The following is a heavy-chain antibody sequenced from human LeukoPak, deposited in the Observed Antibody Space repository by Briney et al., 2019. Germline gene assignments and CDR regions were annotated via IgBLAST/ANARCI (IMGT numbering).Heavy chain of an antibody. Sequence: GGSLRLSCAASGFTFTSYWMTWVRQAPGKGLEWVANIKQDGSEKYYVDSVKGRFTISRDNAKNSLYLQMNSLRAEDTAVFYCARDQYDTWSRRGNFDSWGQGTLVIVSS. J-gene: IGHJ4*02. D-gene: IGHD3-3*01. CDR3: ARDQYDTWSRRGNFDS. CDR2: IKQDGSEK. CDR1: GFTFTSYW. V-gene: IGHV3-7*03.